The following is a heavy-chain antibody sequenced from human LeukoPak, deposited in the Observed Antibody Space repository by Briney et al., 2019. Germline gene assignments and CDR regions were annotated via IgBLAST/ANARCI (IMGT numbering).Heavy chain of an antibody. CDR1: GGSISSYY. V-gene: IGHV4-59*01. CDR3: ARGVDYGTFDY. J-gene: IGHJ4*02. CDR2: IYYSGST. D-gene: IGHD4-17*01. Sequence: SETLSLTCTVSGGSISSYYWSWIRQPPGKGLEWIGYIYYSGSTNYNPSLKSRVTISVETSKNQFSLKLSSVTAADTAVYYCARGVDYGTFDYWGQGTLVTVSS.